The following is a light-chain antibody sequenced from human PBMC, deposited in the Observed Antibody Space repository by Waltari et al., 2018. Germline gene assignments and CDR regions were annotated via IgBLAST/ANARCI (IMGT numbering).Light chain of an antibody. V-gene: IGKV1-5*03. CDR1: QSINNW. CDR2: KAS. J-gene: IGKJ1*01. CDR3: QQYQHYPLT. Sequence: DIQMTQSPSTLSASVGDRVTITCRASQSINNWLAWYQQKPGKAPKVLIYKASSLESRVPSRFSGSGSGPEFTLTISSLQPDDFATYYCQQYQHYPLTFGQGTKVEIK.